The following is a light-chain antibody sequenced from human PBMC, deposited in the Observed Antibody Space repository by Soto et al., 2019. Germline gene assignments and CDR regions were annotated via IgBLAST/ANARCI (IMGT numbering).Light chain of an antibody. CDR2: DVS. J-gene: IGLJ1*01. CDR1: SSDVGGYNY. V-gene: IGLV2-14*01. CDR3: SSYTRSSFYV. Sequence: QSALTQPASVSGSPGQSITISCTETSSDVGGYNYVSWYQQHPGKAPKLMIYDVSNRPSGVSNRFSGSKSGNTASLTISGLQAEDEADYYCSSYTRSSFYVFGTGTKVTVL.